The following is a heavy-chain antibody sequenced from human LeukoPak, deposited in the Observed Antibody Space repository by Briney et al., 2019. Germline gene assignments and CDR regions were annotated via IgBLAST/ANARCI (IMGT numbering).Heavy chain of an antibody. CDR1: GFTFSSYG. D-gene: IGHD1-26*01. CDR3: ARDRYIVGAILTFDP. V-gene: IGHV3-66*01. Sequence: PGGALRLSRAASGFTFSSYGMHWVRQAPGKGLGWVSVLYSGGSTYYADSVKGRFTISRDNSKNTLYLQMNSLRAEDTAVYYCARDRYIVGAILTFDPWGQRTLVTVSS. J-gene: IGHJ5*02. CDR2: LYSGGST.